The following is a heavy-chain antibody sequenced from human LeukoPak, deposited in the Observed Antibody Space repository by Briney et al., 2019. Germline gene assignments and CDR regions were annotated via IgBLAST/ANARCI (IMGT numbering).Heavy chain of an antibody. CDR1: GGSISSYY. Sequence: PSETLSLTCTVSGGSISSYYWSCIRQPPGKGLEWIGYISYSGSTNYNPSLKSRVTISADTSKNQVSLTLSSVTAADTAVYYCARHPELYFFDYWGQGTLVTVSS. D-gene: IGHD3-10*01. CDR2: ISYSGST. V-gene: IGHV4-59*08. CDR3: ARHPELYFFDY. J-gene: IGHJ4*02.